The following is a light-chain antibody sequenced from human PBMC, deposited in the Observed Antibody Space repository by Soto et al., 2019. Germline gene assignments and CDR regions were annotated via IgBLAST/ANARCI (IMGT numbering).Light chain of an antibody. CDR3: QQRNSWPPTFT. Sequence: EIVLTQSPGTLSFSPGERATLSCRAIQSVGGFLARYQQKPGQAPRLLIYDTSIRATGIPARFSGSGSGTDFTLTISSIEPEDFAVYYCQQRNSWPPTFTFGQGTRLEIK. V-gene: IGKV3-11*01. J-gene: IGKJ5*01. CDR2: DTS. CDR1: QSVGGF.